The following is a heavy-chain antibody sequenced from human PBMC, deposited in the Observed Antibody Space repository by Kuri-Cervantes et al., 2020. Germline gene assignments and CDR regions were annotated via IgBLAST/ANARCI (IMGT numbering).Heavy chain of an antibody. CDR2: IIPIFGTA. J-gene: IGHJ6*02. D-gene: IGHD3-10*01. V-gene: IGHV1-69*13. Sequence: SVKVSCKASGDTFSSYAISWVRQAPGQGLEWMGGIIPIFGTANYAQKFQGRVTITADESTSTAHMELSSLRSEDTAVYYCARPDPETYYYGSGSDRNYYYYGMDVWGQGTTVTVSS. CDR3: ARPDPETYYYGSGSDRNYYYYGMDV. CDR1: GDTFSSYA.